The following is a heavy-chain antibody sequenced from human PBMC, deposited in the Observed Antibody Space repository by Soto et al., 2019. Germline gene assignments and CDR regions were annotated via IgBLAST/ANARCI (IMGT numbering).Heavy chain of an antibody. CDR3: ARSARNYYYVDY. CDR2: IKSDEITT. Sequence: EVQLVESGGGLVQPGGSLRLSCAASGFIFSDYWIHWVRQAPGKGLVWVSRIKSDEITTNYADSVWGRLTISGDNAKNTVYLQMNSLSAEDTALYYCARSARNYYYVDYWGQGTLVTVSS. J-gene: IGHJ4*02. V-gene: IGHV3-74*01. D-gene: IGHD3-10*01. CDR1: GFIFSDYW.